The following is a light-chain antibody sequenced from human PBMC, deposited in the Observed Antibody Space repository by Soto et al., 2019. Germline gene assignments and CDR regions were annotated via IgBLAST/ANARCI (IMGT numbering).Light chain of an antibody. CDR3: QQYHNGPPPYT. J-gene: IGKJ2*01. V-gene: IGKV3-15*01. CDR2: GAS. Sequence: EIVMTQSPASLSVSPGDGATLACRASQSVASNVAWYQQKPGQGPRLLIHGASTRAVGVPARFSGSGSGPDFTLTISSLQSEDFAVYYCQQYHNGPPPYTFGHRTTLHLK. CDR1: QSVASN.